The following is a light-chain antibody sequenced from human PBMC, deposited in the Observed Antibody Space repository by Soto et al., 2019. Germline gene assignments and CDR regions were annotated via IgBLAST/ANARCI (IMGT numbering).Light chain of an antibody. V-gene: IGLV2-14*01. Sequence: QSVLTKPASVSGSPGQSITISCTGTSRDVGGYDYVSWYQQHPGKAPKLMVSEVSNRPSGVSDRFSGSKSGNTASLTISGLQAEDEADYYCSSYTSSTTQVFGTGTKVTVL. CDR3: SSYTSSTTQV. J-gene: IGLJ1*01. CDR1: SRDVGGYDY. CDR2: EVS.